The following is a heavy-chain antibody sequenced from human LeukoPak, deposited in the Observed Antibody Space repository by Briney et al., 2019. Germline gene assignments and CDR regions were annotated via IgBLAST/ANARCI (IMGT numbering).Heavy chain of an antibody. CDR2: INAGNGNT. CDR1: GYTFTTYT. Sequence: GASVKVSCKASGYTFTTYTIHWVRQAPGQRLEWMGWINAGNGNTKYSQEFQDRVTITRDTSASTAYMELSSLRSEDMAVYYCARAFSGSYQGCFDYWGQGTLVTVSS. D-gene: IGHD1-26*01. V-gene: IGHV1-3*03. J-gene: IGHJ4*02. CDR3: ARAFSGSYQGCFDY.